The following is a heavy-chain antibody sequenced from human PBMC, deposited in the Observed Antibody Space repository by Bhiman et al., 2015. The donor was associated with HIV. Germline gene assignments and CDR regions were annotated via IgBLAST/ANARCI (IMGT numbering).Heavy chain of an antibody. V-gene: IGHV3-30*02. CDR1: GFSFRDFG. D-gene: IGHD5-18*01. Sequence: QVQVVEFGGGVVQPGGSVRLACSGSGFSFRDFGFNWVRQAPGKGLEWVAFIGPDAKDRWYADSVKGRSIISRDSFKNTLEIYGLGLDDTALYYCARDGGGYSYGFAYYFDYWGQGTLVTVSS. CDR3: ARDGGGYSYGFAYYFDY. J-gene: IGHJ4*02. CDR2: IGPDAKDR.